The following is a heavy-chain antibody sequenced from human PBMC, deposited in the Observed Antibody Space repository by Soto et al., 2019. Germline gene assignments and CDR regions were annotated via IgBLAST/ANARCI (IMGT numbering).Heavy chain of an antibody. CDR1: GGSFNSYF. CDR2: VTPSGGS. V-gene: IGHV4-34*01. Sequence: QVQLQQWGAGLLKPSETLSLTCAVYGGSFNSYFWNWVRQPPGKGLEWIGEVTPSGGSNYNPSLKSRVTISKDTSKNQFSLKVTSVTAAVTAVYYCTTSGRRWPDAFDIWAQGAMVTVSP. D-gene: IGHD2-15*01. CDR3: TTSGRRWPDAFDI. J-gene: IGHJ3*02.